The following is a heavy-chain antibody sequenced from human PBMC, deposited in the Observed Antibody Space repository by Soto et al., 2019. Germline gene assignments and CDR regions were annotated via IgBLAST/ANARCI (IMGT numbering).Heavy chain of an antibody. CDR2: ISHDGSEQ. CDR1: GFTFRSYG. V-gene: IGHV3-30*18. CDR3: VKAWLEWLLVGDDAFDM. J-gene: IGHJ3*02. D-gene: IGHD3-3*01. Sequence: AQLVESGGGVVQPGRSLRLSCAASGFTFRSYGMHWFRQAPGKGLEWVAVISHDGSEQYYADSVKGRLTISRDNSKNTLFLQMNSLRAEDTAVYYCVKAWLEWLLVGDDAFDMWGQGTMVTVSS.